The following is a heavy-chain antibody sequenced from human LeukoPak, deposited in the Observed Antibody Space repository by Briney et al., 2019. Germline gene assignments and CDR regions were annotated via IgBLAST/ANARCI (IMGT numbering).Heavy chain of an antibody. CDR1: GFTFSSYG. J-gene: IGHJ6*02. Sequence: PGTSLRLSCAASGFTFSSYGMHWVRQAPDKGLEWVAIISYDESHKYYGDSVRGRLTISRDNSKNTLYLQMDSLRAEDTAVYYCAKDQGPYGSGSYYYYGMDVWGQGTTVTVSS. CDR2: ISYDESHK. D-gene: IGHD3-10*01. CDR3: AKDQGPYGSGSYYYYGMDV. V-gene: IGHV3-30*18.